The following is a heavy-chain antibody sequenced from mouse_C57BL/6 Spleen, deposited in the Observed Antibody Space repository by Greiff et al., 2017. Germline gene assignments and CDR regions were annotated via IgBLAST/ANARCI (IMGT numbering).Heavy chain of an antibody. V-gene: IGHV1-81*01. J-gene: IGHJ3*01. D-gene: IGHD1-1*01. CDR3: ATYGSSPWFAY. Sequence: VKLVESGAELARPGASVKLSCKASGYTFTSYGISWVKQRTGQGLEWIGEIYPRSGNTYYNEKFKGKATLTADKSSSTAYMELRSLTSEDSAVYFCATYGSSPWFAYWGQGTLVTVSA. CDR1: GYTFTSYG. CDR2: IYPRSGNT.